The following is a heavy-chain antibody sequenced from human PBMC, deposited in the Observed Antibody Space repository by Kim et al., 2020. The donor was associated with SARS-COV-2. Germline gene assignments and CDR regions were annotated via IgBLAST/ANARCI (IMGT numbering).Heavy chain of an antibody. CDR2: INHSGST. V-gene: IGHV4-34*01. CDR1: GGSFSGYY. D-gene: IGHD2-15*01. Sequence: SETLSLTCAVYGGSFSGYYWSWIRQPPGKGLEWIGEINHSGSTNYNPSLKSRVTISVDTSKNQFSLKLSSVTAADTAVYYCARATGCWAGSCFSRQRHNWFDPWGQGTLVTVSS. J-gene: IGHJ5*02. CDR3: ARATGCWAGSCFSRQRHNWFDP.